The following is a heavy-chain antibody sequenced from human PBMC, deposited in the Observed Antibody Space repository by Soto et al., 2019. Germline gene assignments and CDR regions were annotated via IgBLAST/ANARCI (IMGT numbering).Heavy chain of an antibody. CDR3: ARSMPRYGMDV. J-gene: IGHJ6*02. D-gene: IGHD2-2*01. CDR2: ISGGGSST. Sequence: HPGGSLRLSCTASGFTFSNYVMSWVRQAPGRGLEWVSAISGGGSSTFYADSVKGRFTISRDNSKNTLYLQMNSLRAEDTAVYYCARSMPRYGMDVWGQGTTVTVSS. CDR1: GFTFSNYV. V-gene: IGHV3-23*01.